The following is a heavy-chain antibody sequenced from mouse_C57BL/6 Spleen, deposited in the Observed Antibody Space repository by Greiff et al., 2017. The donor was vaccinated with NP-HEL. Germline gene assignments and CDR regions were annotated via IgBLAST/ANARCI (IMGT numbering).Heavy chain of an antibody. V-gene: IGHV1-7*01. Sequence: QVQLKESGAELAKPGASVKLSCKASGYTFTSYWMHWVKQRPGQGLEWIGYINPSSGYTKYNQKFKDKATLTADKSSSTAYMQLSSLTYEDSAVYYCALGPTTGYFDVWGTGTTVTVSS. D-gene: IGHD1-1*01. CDR2: INPSSGYT. J-gene: IGHJ1*03. CDR1: GYTFTSYW. CDR3: ALGPTTGYFDV.